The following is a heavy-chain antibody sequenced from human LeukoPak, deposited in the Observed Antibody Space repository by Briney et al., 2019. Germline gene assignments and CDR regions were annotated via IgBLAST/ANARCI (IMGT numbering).Heavy chain of an antibody. CDR1: GGSFSGYY. V-gene: IGHV4-59*01. CDR3: ARARYYDILTGYPPHAFDI. J-gene: IGHJ3*02. Sequence: SETLSLTCAVYGGSFSGYYWSWIRQPAGTALEWIGYIYYSGSTNYNPSLKSRVTISVDTSKNQFSLKLSSVTAADTAVYYCARARYYDILTGYPPHAFDIWGQGTMVTVSS. D-gene: IGHD3-9*01. CDR2: IYYSGST.